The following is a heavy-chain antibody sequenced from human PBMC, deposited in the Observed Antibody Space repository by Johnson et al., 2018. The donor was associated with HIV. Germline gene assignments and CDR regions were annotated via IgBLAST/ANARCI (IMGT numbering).Heavy chain of an antibody. CDR3: AKDRDYYGSGLI. CDR1: GLTFEDYG. D-gene: IGHD3-10*01. V-gene: IGHV3-30*02. Sequence: QVQLVESGGGVVQPGGSLRLSCTVVGLTFEDYGMSWVRQAPGKGLVWVAFIRYDGSNKYYADSVKGRFTISRDNSKNTLYLQMNSLRAEDTAVYYCAKDRDYYGSGLIWGQGTMVTVSS. CDR2: IRYDGSNK. J-gene: IGHJ3*02.